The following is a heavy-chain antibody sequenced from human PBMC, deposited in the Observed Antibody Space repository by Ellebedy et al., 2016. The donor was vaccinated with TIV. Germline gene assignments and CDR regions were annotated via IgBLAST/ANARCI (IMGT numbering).Heavy chain of an antibody. CDR1: GFTFSDYT. D-gene: IGHD1-1*01. CDR3: GRGSTGNYYAMDV. V-gene: IGHV3-48*01. CDR2: ISSSGTGT. Sequence: GESLKISXAASGFTFSDYTMNWVRQAPGKGLEWVSYISSSGTGTYYADSVKGRFTISKDSSKNILYLQMNSLRTEDTAVYYCGRGSTGNYYAMDVWGQGTTVTVSS. J-gene: IGHJ6*02.